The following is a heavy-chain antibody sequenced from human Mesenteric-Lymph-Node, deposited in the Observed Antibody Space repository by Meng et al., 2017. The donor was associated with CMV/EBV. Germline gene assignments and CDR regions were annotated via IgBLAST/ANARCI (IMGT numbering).Heavy chain of an antibody. V-gene: IGHV4/OR15-8*01. CDR1: GDSISSSHW. Sequence: SETLSLTCVVSGDSISSSHWWTWVRQPPGKGLEWIGAVYHIGSTNFNPSLKSRVTLSVDKSKNEFSLKLKSVTAADTAVYYCGRWGHGMDVWGQGTTVTVSS. D-gene: IGHD3-16*01. J-gene: IGHJ6*02. CDR3: GRWGHGMDV. CDR2: VYHIGST.